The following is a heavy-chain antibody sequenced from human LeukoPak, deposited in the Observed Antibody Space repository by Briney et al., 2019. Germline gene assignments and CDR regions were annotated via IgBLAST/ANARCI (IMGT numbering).Heavy chain of an antibody. V-gene: IGHV4-59*12. CDR2: IYYSGST. CDR3: AREIRYYYDSSGFKLYFDY. J-gene: IGHJ4*02. CDR1: GGSISSYY. D-gene: IGHD3-22*01. Sequence: SETLSLTCTVSGGSISSYYWSWIRQPPGKGLEWIGYIYYSGSTNYNPSLKSRVTISVDTSKNQFSLKLSSVTAADTAVYYCAREIRYYYDSSGFKLYFDYWGQGTLVTVSS.